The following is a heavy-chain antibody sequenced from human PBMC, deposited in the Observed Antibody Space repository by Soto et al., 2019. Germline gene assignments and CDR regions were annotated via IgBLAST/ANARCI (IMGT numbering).Heavy chain of an antibody. V-gene: IGHV1-69*13. J-gene: IGHJ4*02. CDR2: IIPIFGTA. D-gene: IGHD5-18*01. CDR3: AQAAVDTAMVFDY. CDR1: GGTFSSYA. Sequence: SVKVSCKASGGTFSSYAISWVRQAPGQGLEWMGGIIPIFGTANYAQKFQGRVTITADESTSTAYMELSSLRSEDTAVYYCAQAAVDTAMVFDYWGQGTLVTVSS.